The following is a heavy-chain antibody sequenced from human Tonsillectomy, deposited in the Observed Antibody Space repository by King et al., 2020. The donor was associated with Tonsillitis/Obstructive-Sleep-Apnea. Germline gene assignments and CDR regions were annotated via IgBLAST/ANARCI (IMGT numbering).Heavy chain of an antibody. V-gene: IGHV1-69*01. CDR2: IIPMFGTA. Sequence: VQLVESGAEVKKPGSSVKVSCKASGGTFSSYAVSWVRQAPGQGLEWMGAIIPMFGTANYAQKFQGRVTITADEYTSTAYMELSSLRSEDTALYYCARRGEFLGDYYYYYMDVWGEGTTVTVSS. CDR1: GGTFSSYA. CDR3: ARRGEFLGDYYYYYMDV. D-gene: IGHD1-26*01. J-gene: IGHJ6*03.